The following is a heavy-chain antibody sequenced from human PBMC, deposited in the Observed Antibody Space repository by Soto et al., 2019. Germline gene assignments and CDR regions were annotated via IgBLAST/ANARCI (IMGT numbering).Heavy chain of an antibody. CDR3: AGGNWGYGFDY. Sequence: PSETLSLTCAVSGGSISSGGYSWSWIRQPPGKGLEWIGYIYHSGSTYYNPSLKSRVTISVDRSKNQFSLKLSSVTAADTAVYYCAGGNWGYGFDYWGQGTLVTVSS. V-gene: IGHV4-30-2*01. D-gene: IGHD7-27*01. CDR2: IYHSGST. J-gene: IGHJ4*02. CDR1: GGSISSGGYS.